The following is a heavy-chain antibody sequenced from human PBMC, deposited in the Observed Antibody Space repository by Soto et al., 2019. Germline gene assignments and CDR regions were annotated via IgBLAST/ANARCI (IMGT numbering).Heavy chain of an antibody. V-gene: IGHV1-18*01. J-gene: IGHJ4*02. CDR1: GYTFSNFG. CDR3: TRDAKSYELMSGSFVNVY. CDR2: ISTDNGST. Sequence: QVQLVQSGGEVKKPGASVKVSCKASGYTFSNFGISWVRQAPGQGLEWMGWISTDNGSTKYAQNLQGRVTMPTDTPPTPASMELRSLTSDLSAVYYCTRDAKSYELMSGSFVNVYFGQGTLVTVSS. D-gene: IGHD2-2*01.